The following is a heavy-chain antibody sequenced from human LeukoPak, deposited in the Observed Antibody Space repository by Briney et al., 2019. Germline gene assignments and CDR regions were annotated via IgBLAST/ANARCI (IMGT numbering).Heavy chain of an antibody. D-gene: IGHD2-2*01. CDR2: IKQNGSEK. CDR3: ARAWVIVVVPAAKHFNWFDP. V-gene: IGHV3-7*01. Sequence: PGGSLRLSFAASGFTFSSHWMSWVRQAPWKGLEGVANIKQNGSEKYYVDSVKGRFTISRDNAKNSLYLQMNSLRAEDTAVYYCARAWVIVVVPAAKHFNWFDPWGQGTLVTVSS. J-gene: IGHJ5*02. CDR1: GFTFSSHW.